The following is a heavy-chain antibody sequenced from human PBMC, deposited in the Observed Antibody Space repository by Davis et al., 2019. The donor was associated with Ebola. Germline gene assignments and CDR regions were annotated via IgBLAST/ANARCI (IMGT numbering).Heavy chain of an antibody. CDR3: AREPLVVVAAVNYYYYGMDV. CDR2: INPNDGRT. D-gene: IGHD2-15*01. Sequence: ASVKVSCKASGYTFTNYYMHWVRQAPGQGLEWMGMINPNDGRTIYAQKFQGRVTMTRDTSTSTVYMELSSLRFEDTAVYYCAREPLVVVAAVNYYYYGMDVWGKGTTVTVSS. V-gene: IGHV1-46*01. CDR1: GYTFTNYY. J-gene: IGHJ6*04.